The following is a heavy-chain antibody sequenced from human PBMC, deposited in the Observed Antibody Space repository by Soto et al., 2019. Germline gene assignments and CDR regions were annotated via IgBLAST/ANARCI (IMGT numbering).Heavy chain of an antibody. CDR3: ARDRTRMFYGMNV. J-gene: IGHJ6*02. Sequence: RRLSCAASGFTFSSYWMSWVRQAPGKGLEWVANIKQDGSEKYYVDSVKGRFTISRDNAKNSLYLQMNSLRAEDTAAYYCARDRTRMFYGMNVWGQGTTVTVSS. CDR2: IKQDGSEK. CDR1: GFTFSSYW. V-gene: IGHV3-7*01. D-gene: IGHD1-1*01.